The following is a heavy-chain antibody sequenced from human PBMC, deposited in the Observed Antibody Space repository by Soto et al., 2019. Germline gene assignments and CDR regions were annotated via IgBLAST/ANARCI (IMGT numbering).Heavy chain of an antibody. CDR2: IIPIFGTA. CDR3: ARYLRYCSGGSCYYYFYY. CDR1: GGTFSSYA. V-gene: IGHV1-69*06. Sequence: QVQLVQSGAEVKKPGSSVKVSCKASGGTFSSYAISWVRQAPGQGLEWMGGIIPIFGTANYAQKFQGRVTITADKSTSTDYMELSSLRSEDTAVYYCARYLRYCSGGSCYYYFYYWGQGTLVTVSS. D-gene: IGHD2-15*01. J-gene: IGHJ4*02.